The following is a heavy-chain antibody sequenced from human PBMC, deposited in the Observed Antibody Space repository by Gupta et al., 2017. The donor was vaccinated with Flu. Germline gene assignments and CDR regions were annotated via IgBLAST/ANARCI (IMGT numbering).Heavy chain of an antibody. J-gene: IGHJ6*04. D-gene: IGHD3-16*01. CDR2: LSDNDGTT. V-gene: IGHV3-23*01. Sequence: EMQLLESGGGLVQRGESLSLSCEASGFTLKNFAMSWVRRAPGRGLEWGSSLSDNDGTTYADAVKGRFTISRDTAKNTLFLDMDSLRAEDTAIYYCARDYKWPYYVDVWGKGTTVTVSS. CDR1: GFTLKNFA. CDR3: ARDYKWPYYVDV.